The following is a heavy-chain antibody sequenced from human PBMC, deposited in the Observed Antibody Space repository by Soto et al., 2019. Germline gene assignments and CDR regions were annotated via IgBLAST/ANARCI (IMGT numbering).Heavy chain of an antibody. CDR3: ARDGHSARFLEWLPIYYYYGMDV. J-gene: IGHJ6*02. CDR2: IWYDGSNK. D-gene: IGHD3-3*01. V-gene: IGHV3-33*01. Sequence: GGSLRLSCAASGFTFSSYGMHWARQAPGKGLEWVAVIWYDGSNKYYADSVKGRFTISRDNSKNTLYLQMNSLRAEDTAVYYCARDGHSARFLEWLPIYYYYGMDVWGQGTTVTVSS. CDR1: GFTFSSYG.